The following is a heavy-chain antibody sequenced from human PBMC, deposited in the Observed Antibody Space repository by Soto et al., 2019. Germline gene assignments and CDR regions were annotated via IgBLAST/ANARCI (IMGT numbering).Heavy chain of an antibody. V-gene: IGHV3-48*01. CDR2: TTKSGTTT. CDR3: ATTPVYGDYVAYEY. CDR1: GFSFSYYG. D-gene: IGHD4-17*01. Sequence: GGSLRLSCVASGFSFSYYGMNWVRQGPGKGLEWISSTTKSGTTTYYADSVKGRFTVSRANSKNTLYLQMNSLRAEDTAVYYCATTPVYGDYVAYEYWGQGTLVTVPS. J-gene: IGHJ4*02.